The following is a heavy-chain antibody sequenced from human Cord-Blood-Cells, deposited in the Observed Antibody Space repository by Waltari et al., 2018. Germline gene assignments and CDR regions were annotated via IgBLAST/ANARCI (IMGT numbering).Heavy chain of an antibody. CDR1: GFTFSRYG. J-gene: IGHJ2*01. CDR3: AKDKNLTFDL. V-gene: IGHV3-30*18. Sequence: QVQLVESGGGVVQPGRSLRLSCAASGFTFSRYGLHEVRQAPGKGLEWVAVISYDGSNKYYADSVKGRFTISRDNSKNTLYLQMNSLRAEDTAVYYCAKDKNLTFDLWGRGTLVTVSS. CDR2: ISYDGSNK.